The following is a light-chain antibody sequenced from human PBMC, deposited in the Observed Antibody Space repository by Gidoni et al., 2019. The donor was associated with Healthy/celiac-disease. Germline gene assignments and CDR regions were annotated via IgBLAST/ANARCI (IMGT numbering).Light chain of an antibody. J-gene: IGKJ4*01. CDR3: QQYGSSPPLT. V-gene: IGKV3-20*01. CDR1: QSLSSSY. Sequence: IVLTQSPGTVSLSPGERATLSCRASQSLSSSYLAWYQQKPGQAPRLLIYGASSRATGSPDRFSGSGSGTDFTLTISRLEPEDFAVYYCQQYGSSPPLTFGGGTKVEIK. CDR2: GAS.